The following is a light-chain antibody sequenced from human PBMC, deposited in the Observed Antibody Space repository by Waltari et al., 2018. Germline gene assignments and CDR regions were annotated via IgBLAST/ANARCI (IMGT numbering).Light chain of an antibody. Sequence: QTVVTQEPSLSVSPGGTVTLTCALSSGSVPSTSYATWYQQTPGQAPRTLVYKANSRSAWVPDRFSGTILGNKAALTITGAQPDDESDYYCSIYRGSDIWVFGGGTKLTVL. CDR2: KAN. J-gene: IGLJ3*02. V-gene: IGLV8-61*01. CDR1: SGSVPSTSY. CDR3: SIYRGSDIWV.